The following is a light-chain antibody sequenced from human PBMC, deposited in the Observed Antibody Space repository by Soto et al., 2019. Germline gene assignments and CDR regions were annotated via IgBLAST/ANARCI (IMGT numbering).Light chain of an antibody. CDR2: DVS. V-gene: IGLV2-14*01. J-gene: IGLJ2*01. Sequence: QSVLTQPASVSGSPGQSITISCTGTSSDVGGYNYVSWYQQHPGKAPKLMIYDVSNRPSGVSNRFSGSKSGNTASLTISGLQAEGGADYYCSSYTSSTVVFGGGTKLTVL. CDR3: SSYTSSTVV. CDR1: SSDVGGYNY.